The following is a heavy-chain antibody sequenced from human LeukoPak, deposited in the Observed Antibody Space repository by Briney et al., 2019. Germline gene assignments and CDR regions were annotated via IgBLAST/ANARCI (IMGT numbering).Heavy chain of an antibody. Sequence: SETLSLTCAVYGGSFSGYDWSWIRQPPGKGLEWIGEINHSGSTNYNPSLKSRVTISVDTSKNQFSLKLSSVTAADTAVYYCARGTEVVSSRYPYYFDYWGQGTLVTVSS. CDR2: INHSGST. V-gene: IGHV4-34*01. J-gene: IGHJ4*02. CDR1: GGSFSGYD. CDR3: ARGTEVVSSRYPYYFDY. D-gene: IGHD6-13*01.